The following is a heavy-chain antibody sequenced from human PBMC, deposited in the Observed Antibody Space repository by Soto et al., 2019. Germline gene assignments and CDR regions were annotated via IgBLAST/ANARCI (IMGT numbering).Heavy chain of an antibody. Sequence: EVQLVESGGDLVQPGGSLKLSCAASGFTFSDSAVHWVRQASGKGLEWVGRIRTKSNSYATTCTASLKGRFTISRDDSKNTAYLQMNSLETDDTAVYYCTRATDTGGLNWFDPWGPGTLVTVSS. D-gene: IGHD4-17*01. CDR2: IRTKSNSYAT. V-gene: IGHV3-73*02. CDR1: GFTFSDSA. J-gene: IGHJ5*02. CDR3: TRATDTGGLNWFDP.